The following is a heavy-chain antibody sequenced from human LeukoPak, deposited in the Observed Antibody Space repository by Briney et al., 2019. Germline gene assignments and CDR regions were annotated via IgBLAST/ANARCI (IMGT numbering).Heavy chain of an antibody. D-gene: IGHD6-6*01. V-gene: IGHV1-69*05. CDR2: IIPIFGTA. J-gene: IGHJ4*02. CDR3: ARGLNIASPVDY. CDR1: GGTFNTYA. Sequence: SVKVSCKASGGTFNTYALSWVRQAPGQGLEWMGGIIPIFGTANYAQKFQGRVTITTDESTSTAYMELSSLRSEDTAVYYCARGLNIASPVDYWGQGTLVTVSS.